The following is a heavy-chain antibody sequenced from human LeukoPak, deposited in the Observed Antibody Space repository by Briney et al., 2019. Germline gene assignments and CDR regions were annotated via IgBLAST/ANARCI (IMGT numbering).Heavy chain of an antibody. D-gene: IGHD5-12*01. J-gene: IGHJ4*02. CDR1: GGSISIYY. CDR3: ARTPLRTQYFDY. CDR2: IYTSGSI. V-gene: IGHV4-4*07. Sequence: PSETLSLTCTVSGGSISIYYWSWIRQPAGKGLEWIGRIYTSGSINYNPSLKSRVTMSVDTSKNQFSLTLSSVTAADTAVYYCARTPLRTQYFDYWGQGTLVTVSS.